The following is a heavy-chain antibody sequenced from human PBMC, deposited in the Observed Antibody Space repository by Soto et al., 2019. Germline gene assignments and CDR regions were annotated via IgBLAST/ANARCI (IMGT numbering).Heavy chain of an antibody. D-gene: IGHD3-9*01. CDR3: AKDRHPDGIWTFDY. Sequence: SVKVSCKASGGTFSSYAISWVRQAPGQGLEWMGGTIPIFGTANYAQKFQGRVTITADESTSTAYMELSSLRAEDTAVYYCAKDRHPDGIWTFDYWGQGSLVTVSS. J-gene: IGHJ4*02. CDR2: TIPIFGTA. V-gene: IGHV1-69*13. CDR1: GGTFSSYA.